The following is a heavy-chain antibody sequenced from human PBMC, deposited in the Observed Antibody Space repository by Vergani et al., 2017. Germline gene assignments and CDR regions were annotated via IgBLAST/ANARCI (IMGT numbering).Heavy chain of an antibody. V-gene: IGHV4-59*01. Sequence: QVQLQESGPGLVRPSETLSLTCTVSGGSLSGYYWNWIRQTPGEGLEWLGYVEDSGYFNYNPSLKTRVSMSSDTSNNQFPLMLSSVTVADTAVYYYARSIVSRNPPDYFDNWGQGTLVTVSS. CDR1: GGSLSGYY. D-gene: IGHD1-14*01. CDR3: ARSIVSRNPPDYFDN. CDR2: VEDSGYF. J-gene: IGHJ4*02.